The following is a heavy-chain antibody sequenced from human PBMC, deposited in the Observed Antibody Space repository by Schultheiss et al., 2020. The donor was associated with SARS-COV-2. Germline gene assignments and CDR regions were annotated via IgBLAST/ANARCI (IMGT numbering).Heavy chain of an antibody. CDR2: IYYSGST. CDR1: GGSISSYY. Sequence: SETLSLTCTVSGGSISSYYWSWIRQPPGKGLEWIGYIYYSGSTYYNPSLRSRVTISVDKSKNQFSLKLSSVTAADTAVYYCARDGRGQQLVTYYYYYGMDVWGQGTTVTVSS. CDR3: ARDGRGQQLVTYYYYYGMDV. D-gene: IGHD6-13*01. V-gene: IGHV4-59*12. J-gene: IGHJ6*02.